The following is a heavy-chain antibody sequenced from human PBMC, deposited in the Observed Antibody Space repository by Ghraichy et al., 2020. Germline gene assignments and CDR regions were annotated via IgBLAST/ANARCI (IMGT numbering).Heavy chain of an antibody. D-gene: IGHD3-10*01. CDR2: ISGSGGST. V-gene: IGHV3-23*01. Sequence: GGSLRLSCAASGFTFSSYAMSWVRQAPGKGLEWVSAISGSGGSTYYADSVKGRFTISRDNSKNTLYLQMNSLRAEDTAVYYCAKDSDYGSGSYPYYFDYWGQGTLVTVSS. CDR3: AKDSDYGSGSYPYYFDY. CDR1: GFTFSSYA. J-gene: IGHJ4*02.